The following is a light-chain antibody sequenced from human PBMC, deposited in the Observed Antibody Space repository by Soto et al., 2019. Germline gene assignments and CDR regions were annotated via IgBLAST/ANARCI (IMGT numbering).Light chain of an antibody. Sequence: QSVLTQPASVSGSPGQSITISCTGTSSDGGGYNHVSWYQQHPGKAPKLMIYDVSNRPSGVSNRFSGSKSGNTASLTISGLQAEDEADYYCSSYTSSSPYVFGTGTKVTVL. V-gene: IGLV2-14*01. J-gene: IGLJ1*01. CDR2: DVS. CDR3: SSYTSSSPYV. CDR1: SSDGGGYNH.